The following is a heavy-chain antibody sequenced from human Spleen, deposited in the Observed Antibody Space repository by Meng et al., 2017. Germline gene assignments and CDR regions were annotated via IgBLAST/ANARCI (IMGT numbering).Heavy chain of an antibody. J-gene: IGHJ5*02. D-gene: IGHD3-16*01. CDR3: ARGGNWFDP. V-gene: IGHV4-30-2*06. CDR2: IYLSGST. Sequence: QVQLQESGSGLVKPSQTLSLTCAVSGGSVSSGGLPWSWIRQSPGKGLEWIGYIYLSGSTHYSPSLKSRVTISLDRSKNQFSLKLNSVTAADTAVYYCARGGNWFDPWGQGTLVTVYS. CDR1: GGSVSSGGLP.